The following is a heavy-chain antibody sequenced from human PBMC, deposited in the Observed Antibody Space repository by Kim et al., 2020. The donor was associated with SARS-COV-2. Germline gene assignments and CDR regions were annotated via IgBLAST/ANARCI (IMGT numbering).Heavy chain of an antibody. Sequence: ADSVKGRFTISRHNYKNTLYLQMNSLRTEDTAVYYCARAPWNYSDPNYFDYWGQGTLVTVSS. V-gene: IGHV3-53*04. D-gene: IGHD1-7*01. J-gene: IGHJ4*02. CDR3: ARAPWNYSDPNYFDY.